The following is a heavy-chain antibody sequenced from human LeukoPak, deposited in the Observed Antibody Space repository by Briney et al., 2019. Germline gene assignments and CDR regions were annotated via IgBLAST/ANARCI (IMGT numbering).Heavy chain of an antibody. D-gene: IGHD1-26*01. V-gene: IGHV1-18*01. CDR1: GYTFTSYG. Sequence: ASVKVSCKASGYTFTSYGISWVRQAPGQGLEWMGWISAYNGNTNYAQKLQGRVTMTTDTSTSTAYMELRSLRSDDTAVYYCARDQPIVGATPLMDVWGQGTTVTVSS. CDR2: ISAYNGNT. J-gene: IGHJ6*02. CDR3: ARDQPIVGATPLMDV.